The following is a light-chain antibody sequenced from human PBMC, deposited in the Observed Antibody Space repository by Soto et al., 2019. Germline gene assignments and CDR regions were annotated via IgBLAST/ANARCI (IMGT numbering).Light chain of an antibody. J-gene: IGLJ3*02. CDR1: SSNIGSNT. CDR2: NNN. Sequence: QSVLTQPPSASGTPGQRVTISCSGSSSNIGSNTVNWYQQLPGTAPKLLIFNNNLRPSGVPDRFSGSKSGTSASLAISALQSEDEADYYCAAWDDSLNDPVFGGGTKLTVL. CDR3: AAWDDSLNDPV. V-gene: IGLV1-44*01.